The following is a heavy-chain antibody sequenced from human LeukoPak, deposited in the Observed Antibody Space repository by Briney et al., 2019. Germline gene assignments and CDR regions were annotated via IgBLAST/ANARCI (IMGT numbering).Heavy chain of an antibody. J-gene: IGHJ6*02. CDR2: IYHSGST. Sequence: SETLSLTCAVSGGSISSSNWWSWVRQPPGKGLEWIGEIYHSGSTNYNPSLKSRVIISVDTSKNQFSLKLSSVTAADTAVYYCARTRRTTPYYYYYGMDVWGQGTTVTVSS. V-gene: IGHV4-4*02. D-gene: IGHD1-7*01. CDR1: GGSISSSNW. CDR3: ARTRRTTPYYYYYGMDV.